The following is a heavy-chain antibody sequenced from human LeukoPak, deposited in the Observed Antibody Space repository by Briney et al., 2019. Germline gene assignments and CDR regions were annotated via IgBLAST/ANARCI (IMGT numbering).Heavy chain of an antibody. Sequence: SETLSLTCTVSGGSISSYYWSWIRQPPGKGLEWIGYIYYSGSTNYNPSLKSRVTISVDTSKNQFSLRLSSVTAADTAVYYCARSNYYGSGSYYNWFDPWGQGTLVTVSS. J-gene: IGHJ5*02. V-gene: IGHV4-59*12. D-gene: IGHD3-10*01. CDR1: GGSISSYY. CDR2: IYYSGST. CDR3: ARSNYYGSGSYYNWFDP.